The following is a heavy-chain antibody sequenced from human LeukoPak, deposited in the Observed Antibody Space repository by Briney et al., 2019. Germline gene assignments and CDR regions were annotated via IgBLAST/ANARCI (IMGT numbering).Heavy chain of an antibody. V-gene: IGHV3-7*01. CDR2: INEGANVK. D-gene: IGHD1-26*01. J-gene: IGHJ4*02. CDR1: GFTFSAYW. CDR3: ARVRMGGVDY. Sequence: GGSLRLSCAASGFTFSAYWMTWVRQAPGKGLEWLANINEGANVKFYVDSVKGRFIISRDNTKNSLYLQMSILRAEDTAVYYCARVRMGGVDYWGQGTLVTVFS.